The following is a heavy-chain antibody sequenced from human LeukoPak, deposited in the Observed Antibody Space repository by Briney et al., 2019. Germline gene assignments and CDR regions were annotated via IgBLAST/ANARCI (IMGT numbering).Heavy chain of an antibody. J-gene: IGHJ4*02. CDR3: AKGRGFYYGSGSGDY. D-gene: IGHD3-10*01. Sequence: GSLRLSCAASGFTFSSYAMSCVRQAPGKGLEWVSAISGSGGSTYYADSVKGRFTISRDNSKNTLYLQMNSLRAEDTAVYYCAKGRGFYYGSGSGDYWGQGTLVTVSS. V-gene: IGHV3-23*01. CDR2: ISGSGGST. CDR1: GFTFSSYA.